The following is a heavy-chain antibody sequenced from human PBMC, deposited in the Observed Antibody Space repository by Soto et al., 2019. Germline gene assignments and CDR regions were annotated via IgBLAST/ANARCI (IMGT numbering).Heavy chain of an antibody. J-gene: IGHJ5*02. CDR2: IYYSGST. CDR1: GGSISSCGYY. V-gene: IGHV4-31*03. Sequence: QVQLQESGPELVKPSQTLSLTCTASGGSISSCGYYWSWIRQQPGKGLEWIGYIYYSGSTYYNTSLKSRVTISVDTSKNQVSLKLSSVTAADTAVYDCARSMDPWGQGTLGTVSS. CDR3: ARSMDP.